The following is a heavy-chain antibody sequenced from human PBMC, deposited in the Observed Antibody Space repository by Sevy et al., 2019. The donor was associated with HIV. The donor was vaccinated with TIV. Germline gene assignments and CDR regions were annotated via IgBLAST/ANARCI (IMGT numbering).Heavy chain of an antibody. V-gene: IGHV3-33*01. Sequence: GGSLRLSCAASGFTFSSYGMHWVRHAPGKGLEWVAVIWYDGSNKYYADSVKGRFTISRDNSKNTLYLQMNSLRAEDTAVYYCARDHRIMITSGGVIVHDAFDIWGQGTMVTVSS. CDR1: GFTFSSYG. D-gene: IGHD3-16*02. J-gene: IGHJ3*02. CDR3: ARDHRIMITSGGVIVHDAFDI. CDR2: IWYDGSNK.